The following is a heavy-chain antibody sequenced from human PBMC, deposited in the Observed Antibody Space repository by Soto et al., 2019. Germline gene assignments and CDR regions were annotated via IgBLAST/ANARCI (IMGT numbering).Heavy chain of an antibody. CDR2: ISYDGSNK. D-gene: IGHD6-19*01. CDR3: ASRAVAGTWPEFYFDY. J-gene: IGHJ4*02. V-gene: IGHV3-30-3*01. CDR1: GFTFSSYA. Sequence: QVQLVESGGGVVQPGRSLRLSCAASGFTFSSYAMHWVRQAPGKGLEWVAVISYDGSNKYYADSVKGRFTISRDNSKNPLYLQMNSLRAEDTAVYYCASRAVAGTWPEFYFDYWGQGTLVTVSS.